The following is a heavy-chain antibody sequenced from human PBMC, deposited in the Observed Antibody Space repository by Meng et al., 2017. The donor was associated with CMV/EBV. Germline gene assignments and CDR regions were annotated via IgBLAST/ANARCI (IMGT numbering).Heavy chain of an antibody. D-gene: IGHD3-3*01. CDR3: ARDRSSVDFWSGYYAYYYGMDV. CDR1: GFTFSSYS. CDR2: ISSSSSYI. Sequence: GESLNISCAASGFTFSSYSMNWVRQAPGKGLEWVSSISSSSSYIYYADSVKGRFTISRDNAKNSLYLQMNSLRAEDTAVYYCARDRSSVDFWSGYYAYYYGMDVWGQGTTVTVSS. J-gene: IGHJ6*02. V-gene: IGHV3-21*01.